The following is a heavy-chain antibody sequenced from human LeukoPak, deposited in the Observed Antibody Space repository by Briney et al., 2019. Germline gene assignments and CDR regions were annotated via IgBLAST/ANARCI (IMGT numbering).Heavy chain of an antibody. J-gene: IGHJ3*02. V-gene: IGHV3-33*01. CDR2: IWYEADKE. D-gene: IGHD4-17*01. Sequence: GGSLRLSCAASGFTFSSYGMHWVRQAPGKGLEWVAIIWYEADKEFYGDSVKGRFTISRDNSHNTLYLQMNSLRVEDTAVYYCARERDPYGDYIIDAFDIWGRGTMVTVSS. CDR1: GFTFSSYG. CDR3: ARERDPYGDYIIDAFDI.